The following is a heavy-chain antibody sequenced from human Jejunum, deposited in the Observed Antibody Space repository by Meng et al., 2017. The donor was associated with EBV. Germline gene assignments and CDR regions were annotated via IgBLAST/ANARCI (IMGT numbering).Heavy chain of an antibody. CDR2: IYYSGST. Sequence: QVQRQESGPGVVKPWETLSLTCTVSGGSISGYYWNWIRQSPGKGLEWIGYIYYSGSTNYNPSLKSRVTISVDTSKNQFSLKLSSVTAADTAMYYCASHSGSSSWWFDPCGQGTLVTVSS. D-gene: IGHD6-6*01. V-gene: IGHV4-59*01. CDR3: ASHSGSSSWWFDP. J-gene: IGHJ5*02. CDR1: GGSISGYY.